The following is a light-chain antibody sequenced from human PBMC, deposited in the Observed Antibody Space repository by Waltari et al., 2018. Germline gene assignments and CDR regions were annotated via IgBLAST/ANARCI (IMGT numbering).Light chain of an antibody. CDR3: QQYETWPLT. V-gene: IGKV3-15*01. Sequence: EIVMTQSPATLSLSPGDGATLSCRASQSVLSNVAWYQQKAGQTPRLLIFGASTRATGVPPRFSGSESGTEFTLTIRSLQSEDFAVYYCQQYETWPLTFGQGTRVEIK. CDR1: QSVLSN. CDR2: GAS. J-gene: IGKJ1*01.